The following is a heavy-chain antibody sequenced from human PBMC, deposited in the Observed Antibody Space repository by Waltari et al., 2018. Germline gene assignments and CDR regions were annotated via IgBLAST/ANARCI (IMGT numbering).Heavy chain of an antibody. V-gene: IGHV3-21*01. Sequence: EVQLVESGGGLVKPGGSLRLSCAASGFTFSSYRMNWVRQAPGKGLEWVSSISSSSSYIYYADSVKGRFTIARDNAKNSLYLQMNSRRAEDTAVYYCARDPEVRGVIDYWGQGTLVTVSS. J-gene: IGHJ4*02. CDR3: ARDPEVRGVIDY. D-gene: IGHD3-10*01. CDR1: GFTFSSYR. CDR2: ISSSSSYI.